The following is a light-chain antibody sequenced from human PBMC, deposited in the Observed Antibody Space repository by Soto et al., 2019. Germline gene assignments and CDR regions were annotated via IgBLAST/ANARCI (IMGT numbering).Light chain of an antibody. Sequence: QSALTQPPSASGSPGQSVAISCTGTSSDVGGYNYVSWYQQHPGKAPKLMIYEVNKRPSGVPDRFSGSKSGNTASLTVSGLQAEDEADYYCCSYAGNSAFVFGGGTKLTVL. J-gene: IGLJ2*01. CDR3: CSYAGNSAFV. CDR2: EVN. CDR1: SSDVGGYNY. V-gene: IGLV2-8*01.